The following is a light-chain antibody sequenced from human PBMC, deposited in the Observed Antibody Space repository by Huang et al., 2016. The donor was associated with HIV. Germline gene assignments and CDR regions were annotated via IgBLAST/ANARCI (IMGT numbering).Light chain of an antibody. J-gene: IGKJ4*01. CDR3: QQRRSWPLT. CDR2: DAA. V-gene: IGKV3D-11*01. CDR1: EDIYHY. Sequence: EIVLTQSPATLSLSLGGRATLSCRASEDIYHYIAWYQPRPGQAPRLLISDAAKRSTGIPARFSGGGSGTDFILTINSLEPEDFAVYYCQQRRSWPLTFGGGTKVEIK.